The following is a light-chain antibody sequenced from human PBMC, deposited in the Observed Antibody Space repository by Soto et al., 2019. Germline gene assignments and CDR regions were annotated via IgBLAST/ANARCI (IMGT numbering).Light chain of an antibody. J-gene: IGLJ1*01. CDR1: SSDVGGYNY. CDR2: DVN. V-gene: IGLV2-14*03. CDR3: SSYTSSSTQA. Sequence: QSALTQPASVSGSPGQSITISCTGTSSDVGGYNYVSWYQQHPGKAPKLMIYDVNNRPSGVSNRFSGSKSGNTASLTISGLQAEDEADYYCSSYTSSSTQAFGTGTKLTVL.